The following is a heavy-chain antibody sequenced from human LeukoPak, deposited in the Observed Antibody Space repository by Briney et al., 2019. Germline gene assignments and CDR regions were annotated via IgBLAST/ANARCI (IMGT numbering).Heavy chain of an antibody. CDR1: GFTFSRYA. CDR2: ISGSGIST. CDR3: AKDARGDYYGSGSPYPNYMDV. D-gene: IGHD3-10*01. J-gene: IGHJ6*03. Sequence: PGGSLRLSCADSGFTFSRYAMAWVRQAPGKGLEWVSAISGSGISTYYADSVKGRFSISRDNSENTPYLQMNSLRDEDTAIYYRAKDARGDYYGSGSPYPNYMDVWGKGTTVTVSS. V-gene: IGHV3-23*01.